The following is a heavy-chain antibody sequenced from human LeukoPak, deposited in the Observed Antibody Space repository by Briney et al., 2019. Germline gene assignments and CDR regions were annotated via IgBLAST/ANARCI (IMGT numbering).Heavy chain of an antibody. Sequence: GGSLRLSCAASGFTFSSYWMSWVRQAPGKGLEWVANIKQDGSEKYYVDSVKGRFTISRDNAKNSLYLQMNSLRAEDTAVYYCARVQSSGWYSDYYMDVWGKGTTVTISS. V-gene: IGHV3-7*01. CDR1: GFTFSSYW. D-gene: IGHD6-19*01. CDR3: ARVQSSGWYSDYYMDV. CDR2: IKQDGSEK. J-gene: IGHJ6*03.